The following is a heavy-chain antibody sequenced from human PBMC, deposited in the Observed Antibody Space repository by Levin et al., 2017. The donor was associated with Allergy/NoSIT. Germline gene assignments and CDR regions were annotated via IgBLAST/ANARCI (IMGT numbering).Heavy chain of an antibody. J-gene: IGHJ4*02. D-gene: IGHD2-2*01. CDR3: AKGTGVVVPAAPPVV. Sequence: GESLKISCAASGFTFSSYAMSWVRQAPGRGLEWVSAISGSGGSTYYADSVKGRFTISRDNSKNTLYLQMNSLRAEDTAVYYCAKGTGVVVPAAPPVVWGQGTLVTVSS. CDR1: GFTFSSYA. CDR2: ISGSGGST. V-gene: IGHV3-23*01.